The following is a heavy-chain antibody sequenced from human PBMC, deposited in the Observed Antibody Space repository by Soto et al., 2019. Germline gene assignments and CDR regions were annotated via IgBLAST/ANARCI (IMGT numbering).Heavy chain of an antibody. CDR3: AKGFRSSWDQIDASDI. J-gene: IGHJ3*02. CDR2: INAGNGNT. CDR1: GYTFTSYA. D-gene: IGHD6-13*01. Sequence: QVQLVQSGAEVKKPGASVKVSCKASGYTFTSYAMHWVRQAPGQRLEWMGWINAGNGNTKYSQKFQGRVTITRDTSASTAYMELSSLRSEDTAVYYCAKGFRSSWDQIDASDIWGQGTMVTVSS. V-gene: IGHV1-3*01.